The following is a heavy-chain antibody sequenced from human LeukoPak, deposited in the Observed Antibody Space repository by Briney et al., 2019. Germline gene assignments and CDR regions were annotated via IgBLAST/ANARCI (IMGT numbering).Heavy chain of an antibody. CDR1: GGTFSSYA. V-gene: IGHV1-69*06. Sequence: ASVKVSCKASGGTFSSYAISWVRQAPGQGLEWMGGIIPIFGTANYAQKFQGRVTITADKSTSTACMELSSLRSEDTAVYYCARVGYYGSGSDLFDPWGQGTLVTVSS. J-gene: IGHJ5*02. CDR2: IIPIFGTA. D-gene: IGHD3-10*01. CDR3: ARVGYYGSGSDLFDP.